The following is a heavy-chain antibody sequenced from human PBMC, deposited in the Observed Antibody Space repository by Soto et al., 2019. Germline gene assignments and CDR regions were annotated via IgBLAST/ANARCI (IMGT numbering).Heavy chain of an antibody. CDR1: GFTFSDSA. D-gene: IGHD2-2*01. CDR3: TPDCVAGYCSSSSCYAF. V-gene: IGHV3-73*01. Sequence: GGSLRLSCAASGFTFSDSAIHWVRQASGKGLEWVGRIRSKANSNTIAYAASVEGRFIISRDDSKNTAYLQMNSLKTEDTAVYYCTPDCVAGYCSSSSCYAFWGQGTLVTVSS. J-gene: IGHJ4*02. CDR2: IRSKANSNTI.